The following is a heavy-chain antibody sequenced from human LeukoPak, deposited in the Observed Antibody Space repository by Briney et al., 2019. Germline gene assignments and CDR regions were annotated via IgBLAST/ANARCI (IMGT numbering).Heavy chain of an antibody. CDR2: MNPNSGNT. CDR3: ARGLAVTRNWFDP. Sequence: ASVKVSCKASGYTYTSYDINWVRQATAQGFEWMGWMNPNSGNTGYAQKFQGRVTITRNTSISTAYMELSSLRSEDTAVYYCARGLAVTRNWFDPWGQGTLVTVSS. V-gene: IGHV1-8*03. CDR1: GYTYTSYD. D-gene: IGHD4-11*01. J-gene: IGHJ5*02.